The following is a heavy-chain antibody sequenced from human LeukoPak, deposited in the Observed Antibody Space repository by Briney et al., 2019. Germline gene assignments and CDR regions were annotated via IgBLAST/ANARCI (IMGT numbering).Heavy chain of an antibody. CDR2: INPSGGST. CDR1: GYNFTSYY. V-gene: IGHV1-46*01. CDR3: ARDSLYYDILTGYLHFDY. D-gene: IGHD3-9*01. Sequence: ASVKVSCKASGYNFTSYYMHWVRQAPGQGLEWMGIINPSGGSTSYAQKFQGRVTMTRDMSTSTVYMELSSLRSEDTAVYYCARDSLYYDILTGYLHFDYWGQGTLVTVSS. J-gene: IGHJ4*02.